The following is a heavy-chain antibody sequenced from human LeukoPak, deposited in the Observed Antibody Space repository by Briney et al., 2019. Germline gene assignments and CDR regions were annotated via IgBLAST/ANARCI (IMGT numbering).Heavy chain of an antibody. CDR1: GYSFTGYW. CDR2: IYPGDSDT. D-gene: IGHD2-2*01. V-gene: IGHV5-51*01. J-gene: IGHJ4*02. Sequence: KVGESLKISCKGSGYSFTGYWIGWVRQMPGKGLEWMGIIYPGDSDTRYSPSFQGQVTISADKSNSTAYLQWSSLKASDTAMYYCARQLHCSSTSCYFFDYWGQGTLVTVSS. CDR3: ARQLHCSSTSCYFFDY.